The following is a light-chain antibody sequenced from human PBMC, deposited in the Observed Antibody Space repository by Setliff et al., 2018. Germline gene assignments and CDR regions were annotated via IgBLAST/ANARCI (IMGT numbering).Light chain of an antibody. V-gene: IGLV2-14*03. J-gene: IGLJ3*02. CDR1: SSDAGGYNY. Sequence: QSALTQPASVSGSPGQSITISCTGTSSDAGGYNYVSWYQQHPGKAPKLMIYDVSNRPSGVSNRFSGSKSGNTASLTISGLQAEDEADYYCSSYTSSSTLPVFGGGTKVTVL. CDR3: SSYTSSSTLPV. CDR2: DVS.